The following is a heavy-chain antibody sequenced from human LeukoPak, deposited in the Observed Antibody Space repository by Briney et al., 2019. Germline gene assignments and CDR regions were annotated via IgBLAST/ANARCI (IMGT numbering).Heavy chain of an antibody. J-gene: IGHJ4*02. CDR3: AKFGGTTDY. D-gene: IGHD1-7*01. V-gene: IGHV3-30*18. CDR2: ISYDGSNK. Sequence: PGGSLRLSCAASGFTFSNTWMNWVRQAPGKGLEWVAVISYDGSNKYYADSVKGRFTISRDNSKNTLYLQMNSLRAEDTAVYYCAKFGGTTDYWGQGTLVTVSS. CDR1: GFTFSNTW.